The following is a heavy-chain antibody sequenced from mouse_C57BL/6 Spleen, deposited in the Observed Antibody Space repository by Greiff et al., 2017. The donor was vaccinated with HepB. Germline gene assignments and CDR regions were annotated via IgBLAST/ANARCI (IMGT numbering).Heavy chain of an antibody. V-gene: IGHV5-9*01. CDR2: ISGGGGNT. CDR1: GFTFSSYT. Sequence: EVQLQESGGGLVKPGGSLKLSCAASGFTFSSYTMSWVRQTPEKRLEWVATISGGGGNTYYPDSVKGQFTISRDNAKNTLYLQMSSLRSEDTALYYCARGDGNRGFAYWGQGTLVTVSA. CDR3: ARGDGNRGFAY. J-gene: IGHJ3*01. D-gene: IGHD2-1*01.